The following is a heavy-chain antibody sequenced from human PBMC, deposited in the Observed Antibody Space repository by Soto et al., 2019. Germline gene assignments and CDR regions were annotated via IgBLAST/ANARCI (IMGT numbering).Heavy chain of an antibody. CDR2: TIPALGKT. CDR1: GDNFKKNV. CDR3: ARGPFRPSAMDV. J-gene: IGHJ6*02. V-gene: IGHV1-69*10. Sequence: ASVKVSCKTSGDNFKKNVFTWVRQAPGQGLEWMGGTIPALGKTHYIEKFQGRVTITVDDATRTVYMEVRDLASEDTAIYYCARGPFRPSAMDVWGQGTTVTVSS. D-gene: IGHD3-10*01.